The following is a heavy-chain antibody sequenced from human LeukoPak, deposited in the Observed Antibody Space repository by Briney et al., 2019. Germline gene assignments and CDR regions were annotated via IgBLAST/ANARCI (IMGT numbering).Heavy chain of an antibody. CDR1: GGSISSGDHY. D-gene: IGHD3-22*01. V-gene: IGHV4-30-4*01. CDR2: IYYSGNT. CDR3: ARQSLTYYYDSSGYHYEY. J-gene: IGHJ4*02. Sequence: PSQTLSLTCTVSGGSISSGDHYWSWIRQPPGKGLEWIGYIYYSGNTYYNPSLKSRVTISVDMSKNQFSLKLSSVTAADTAVYYCARQSLTYYYDSSGYHYEYWGQGTLVTVSS.